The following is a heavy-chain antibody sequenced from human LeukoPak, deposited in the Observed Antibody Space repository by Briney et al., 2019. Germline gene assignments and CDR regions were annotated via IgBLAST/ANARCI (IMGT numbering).Heavy chain of an antibody. J-gene: IGHJ4*02. V-gene: IGHV4-34*01. CDR1: GGSFSGYY. D-gene: IGHD3-9*01. Sequence: SETLSLTCAVYGGSFSGYYWSWIRQPPGKGLEWIGEINHSGSTNYNPSLKSRVTISVDTSKNQFSLKLSSVTAADTAVYYCARVRYYDILTGYYYFDYWGQGTLVTVSS. CDR2: INHSGST. CDR3: ARVRYYDILTGYYYFDY.